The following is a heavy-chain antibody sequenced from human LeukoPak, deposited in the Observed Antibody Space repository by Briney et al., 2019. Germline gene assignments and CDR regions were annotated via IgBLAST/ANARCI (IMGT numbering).Heavy chain of an antibody. CDR2: ISSSSSYI. J-gene: IGHJ4*02. V-gene: IGHV3-21*01. CDR1: GFTFSSYS. Sequence: PGGSLRLSCAASGFTFSSYSMNWVRLAPGKGLEWVSSISSSSSYIYYADSVKGRFTISRDNAKNSLYLQMNSLRAEDTAVYYCARQDGGGYCSGGSCSYQYYFDYWGQGTLVTVSS. CDR3: ARQDGGGYCSGGSCSYQYYFDY. D-gene: IGHD2-15*01.